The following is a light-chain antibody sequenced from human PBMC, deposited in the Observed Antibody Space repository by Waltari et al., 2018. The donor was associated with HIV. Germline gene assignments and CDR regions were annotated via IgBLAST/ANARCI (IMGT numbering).Light chain of an antibody. Sequence: PGQTASITCSGDKLGDKYACWYQQKPGQSPVLVIYQDSKRPSGIPDRFSGSKSGTSATLGITGLQTGDAADYYCGTWDSRLRAGVFGGGTKLTVL. CDR2: QDS. J-gene: IGLJ3*02. CDR3: GTWDSRLRAGV. V-gene: IGLV3-1*01. CDR1: KLGDKY.